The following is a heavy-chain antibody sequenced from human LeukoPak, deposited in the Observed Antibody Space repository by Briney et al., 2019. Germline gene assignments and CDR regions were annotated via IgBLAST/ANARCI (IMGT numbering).Heavy chain of an antibody. V-gene: IGHV3-53*01. CDR1: GFDVGTSY. CDR3: ARWVDS. Sequence: PGGSLRLSCVASGFDVGTSYMNWVRQAPGKGLEWVSLIKSGGGTIYADSVRGRFTISRDTFNNTLYLQMNSLRAEDTAVYYCARWVDSWGQGTLVTVSS. CDR2: IKSGGGT. J-gene: IGHJ4*02.